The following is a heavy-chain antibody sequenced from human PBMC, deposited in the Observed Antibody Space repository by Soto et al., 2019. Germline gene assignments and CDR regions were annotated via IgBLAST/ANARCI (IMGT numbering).Heavy chain of an antibody. J-gene: IGHJ6*02. Sequence: QVQLQESGPGLVKPSQTLSLTCTVSGGSISSGDYYWTWIRQHPGKGLEWIGYIYYSGSTYYNPSLKGRVTISVDTSKNQFSLKLSSVTAADTAVYYCARLAADGYSYYYGMDVWGQGTTVTVSS. CDR1: GGSISSGDYY. CDR2: IYYSGST. CDR3: ARLAADGYSYYYGMDV. D-gene: IGHD2-15*01. V-gene: IGHV4-31*03.